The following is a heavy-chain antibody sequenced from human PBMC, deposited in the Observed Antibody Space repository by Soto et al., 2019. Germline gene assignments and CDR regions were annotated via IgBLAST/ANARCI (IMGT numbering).Heavy chain of an antibody. CDR2: ISGSGGST. Sequence: GGSLRLSCAASGFTFSSYAMSWVRQAPGKGLEWVSAISGSGGSTYYADSVKGRFTISRDNSKNTLYLQMNSLRAEDTAVYYCAKERTYYDILTGYPPSFDYWGQGTLVTVSS. CDR3: AKERTYYDILTGYPPSFDY. CDR1: GFTFSSYA. D-gene: IGHD3-9*01. V-gene: IGHV3-23*01. J-gene: IGHJ4*02.